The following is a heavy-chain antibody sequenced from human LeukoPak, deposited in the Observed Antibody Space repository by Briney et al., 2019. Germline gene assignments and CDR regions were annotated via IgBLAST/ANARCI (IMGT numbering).Heavy chain of an antibody. CDR2: ISSDGSIA. V-gene: IGHV3-74*01. Sequence: GGSLRLSCAASGFTFSTYWMHWVRQAPGKGLVWVSRISSDGSIAINADSVEGRFTVSRDNAKNTLYLQTNSVRVEDTAMYYCAREEYSVRRGARLDHWGQGTLVIVSS. D-gene: IGHD4-11*01. CDR3: AREEYSVRRGARLDH. J-gene: IGHJ4*02. CDR1: GFTFSTYW.